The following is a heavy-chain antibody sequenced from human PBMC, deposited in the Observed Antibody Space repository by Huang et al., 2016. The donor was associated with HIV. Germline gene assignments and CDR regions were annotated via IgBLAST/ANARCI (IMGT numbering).Heavy chain of an antibody. CDR1: GFTFNKFD. Sequence: QVQLVESGGGVVQPGRSLRLSCAAFGFTFNKFDMHWVRQALGKVLEWVAIIANDGSSKYHSDSVKGRFTISRDNSKNTVYLQMNSLRVEDTAVYYCAKDGRGSGTYYDYFEYWGQGTLVTVSS. CDR2: IANDGSSK. CDR3: AKDGRGSGTYYDYFEY. D-gene: IGHD1-26*01. V-gene: IGHV3-30*18. J-gene: IGHJ4*02.